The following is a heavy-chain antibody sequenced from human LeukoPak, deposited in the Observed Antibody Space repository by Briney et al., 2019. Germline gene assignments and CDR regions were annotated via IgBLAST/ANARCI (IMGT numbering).Heavy chain of an antibody. CDR1: GGSISSYY. J-gene: IGHJ4*02. V-gene: IGHV4-4*07. D-gene: IGHD1-1*01. CDR2: IYTSGSA. CDR3: ARGSESTAGRSFDF. Sequence: SETLSLTCTVSGGSISSYYWSWIRQPAGKGLEWLGRIYTSGSANYKSSLKSRVTMSVDTSKNQFSLNLTSVTAADTAVYYCARGSESTAGRSFDFWGQGILVTVSS.